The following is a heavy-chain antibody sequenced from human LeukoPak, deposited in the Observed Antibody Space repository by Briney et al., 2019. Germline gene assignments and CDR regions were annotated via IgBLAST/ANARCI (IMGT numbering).Heavy chain of an antibody. CDR2: TYQRSKWYN. CDR3: ARSPSPYSSGWYFDY. CDR1: GDSVSINSAA. V-gene: IGHV6-1*01. Sequence: SQTLSLTCAISGDSVSINSAAWNWIRQSPSRGLEWLGRTYQRSKWYNDYAVSVKSRITINPEISKNQFSLQLNSVTPEDMAVYYCARSPSPYSSGWYFDYWGQGTLVTVSS. D-gene: IGHD6-19*01. J-gene: IGHJ4*02.